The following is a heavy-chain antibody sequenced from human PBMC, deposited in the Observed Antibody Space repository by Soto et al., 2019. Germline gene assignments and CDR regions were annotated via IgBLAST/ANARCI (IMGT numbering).Heavy chain of an antibody. CDR2: ISAYNGNT. V-gene: IGHV1-18*01. J-gene: IGHJ6*03. D-gene: IGHD4-4*01. Sequence: ASVKVSCKASGYTFTSYGISWVRQAPGQGLEWMGWISAYNGNTNYAQKLQGRVTMTTDTSTSTAYMELRSLRSDDTAVYYCARIDPLHFYSNYYYYMDVWGKGTTVTVSS. CDR3: ARIDPLHFYSNYYYYMDV. CDR1: GYTFTSYG.